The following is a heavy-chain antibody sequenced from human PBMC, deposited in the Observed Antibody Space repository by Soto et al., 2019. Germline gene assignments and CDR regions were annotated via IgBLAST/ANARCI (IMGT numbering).Heavy chain of an antibody. CDR2: ISGSGGST. V-gene: IGHV3-23*01. J-gene: IGHJ3*02. CDR3: AKDRLLPHDYGDSGPPLGAFDI. Sequence: EVQLLESGGGLVQPGGSLRLSCAASGFTFSSYAMSWVRQAPGKGLEWVSAISGSGGSTYYADSVKGRFTISRDNSKNTLYLQMNSRRAEDTAVYYCAKDRLLPHDYGDSGPPLGAFDIWGQGTMVTVSS. D-gene: IGHD4-17*01. CDR1: GFTFSSYA.